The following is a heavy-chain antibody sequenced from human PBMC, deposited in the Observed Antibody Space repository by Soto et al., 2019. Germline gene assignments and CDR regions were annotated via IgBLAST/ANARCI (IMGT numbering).Heavy chain of an antibody. CDR3: ARGSFVIAAAGTVYFQH. D-gene: IGHD6-13*01. Sequence: SETLSLTCAAYGGSFSGYYWSWIRQPPGKGLEWIGEINHSGSTNYNPSLKSRVTISVDTSKNQFSLKLSSVTAADTAVYYCARGSFVIAAAGTVYFQHWGQGTLVTVSS. CDR2: INHSGST. J-gene: IGHJ1*01. V-gene: IGHV4-34*01. CDR1: GGSFSGYY.